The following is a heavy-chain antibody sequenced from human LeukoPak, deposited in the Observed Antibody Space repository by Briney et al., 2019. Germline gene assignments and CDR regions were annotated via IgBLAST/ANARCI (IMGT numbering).Heavy chain of an antibody. CDR3: ARGVYCGGDCYPGGNAFDI. D-gene: IGHD2-21*02. J-gene: IGHJ3*02. V-gene: IGHV1-2*06. CDR2: INPNSGGT. Sequence: ASVKVCCKASGYTFTGYYMHWVRQAPGQGLEWMGRINPNSGGTNYAQKFQGRVTMTRDTSISTAYMELSRLRSDDTAVYYCARGVYCGGDCYPGGNAFDIWGQGTMVTVSS. CDR1: GYTFTGYY.